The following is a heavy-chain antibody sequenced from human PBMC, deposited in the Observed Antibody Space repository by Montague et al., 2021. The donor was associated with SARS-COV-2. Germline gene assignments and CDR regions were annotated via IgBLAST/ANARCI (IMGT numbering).Heavy chain of an antibody. CDR3: ARDRHWTNTYYDILTGYQYYYYGMDV. D-gene: IGHD3-9*01. J-gene: IGHJ6*02. CDR2: IHSGGST. Sequence: SLRLSCAASGFTVSSNYMSWVRQAPGKGLEWVSVIHSGGSTYYADSVKGRFTISRDNSKNTLYLQMNSLRAEDTAVYYCARDRHWTNTYYDILTGYQYYYYGMDVWGQGTTVTVSS. CDR1: GFTVSSNY. V-gene: IGHV3-66*01.